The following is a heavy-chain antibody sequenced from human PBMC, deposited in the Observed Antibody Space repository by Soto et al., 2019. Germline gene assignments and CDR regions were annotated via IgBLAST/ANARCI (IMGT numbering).Heavy chain of an antibody. CDR3: ARDSSGRSKGFDY. Sequence: QVQLVQSGAEVKKPGASVKVSCKASGYTFSNYGISWVRQAPGHGLEWMGWISGYNGNTNYAQKLQGRVTMTTDTPTSTPSWEMRSLKSDDTPFYYCARDSSGRSKGFDYGGKGTLVTVSS. CDR1: GYTFSNYG. V-gene: IGHV1-18*01. D-gene: IGHD6-19*01. CDR2: ISGYNGNT. J-gene: IGHJ4*02.